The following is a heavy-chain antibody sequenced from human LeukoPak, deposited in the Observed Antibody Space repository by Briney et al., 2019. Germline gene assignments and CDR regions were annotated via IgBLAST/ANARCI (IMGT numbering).Heavy chain of an antibody. CDR1: GFTFSTDA. D-gene: IGHD2-2*01. V-gene: IGHV3-23*01. CDR3: SKLSRSGTNSDY. J-gene: IGHJ4*02. Sequence: GGSLRLSCAASGFTFSTDAMSWVRQAPGKGLEWVSAISGSGGSTYFADSVKGRFTISRDNSKNTVFLQMNSLRVEDTSIYYCSKLSRSGTNSDYWGQGTLVTVSS. CDR2: ISGSGGST.